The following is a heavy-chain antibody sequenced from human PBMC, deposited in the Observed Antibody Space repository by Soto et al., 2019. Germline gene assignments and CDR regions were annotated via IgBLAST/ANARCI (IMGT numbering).Heavy chain of an antibody. CDR2: INPSGGST. D-gene: IGHD1-1*01. J-gene: IGHJ3*02. Sequence: AAVKVSCKASGYTFTSYYMHWVRQAPGQGLEWMGIINPSGGSTSYAQKFQGRVTMTRDTSTSTVYMELSSLRSEDTAVYYCARGAREGTTSTYAAFDIWGQGTMVTVSS. CDR1: GYTFTSYY. V-gene: IGHV1-46*01. CDR3: ARGAREGTTSTYAAFDI.